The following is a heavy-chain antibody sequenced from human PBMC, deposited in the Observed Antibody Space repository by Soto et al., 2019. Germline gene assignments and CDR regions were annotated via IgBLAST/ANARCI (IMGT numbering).Heavy chain of an antibody. CDR2: INAGNGNT. J-gene: IGHJ6*02. CDR3: ASSYSNYALIDYYYYGMDV. CDR1: GYTFTNYG. V-gene: IGHV1-3*01. Sequence: GASVKVSCKASGYTFTNYGISWVRQAPGQGLEWMGWINAGNGNTKYSQKFQGRVTITRDTSASTAYMELSSLRSEDTAVYYCASSYSNYALIDYYYYGMDVWGQGTTVTVSS. D-gene: IGHD4-4*01.